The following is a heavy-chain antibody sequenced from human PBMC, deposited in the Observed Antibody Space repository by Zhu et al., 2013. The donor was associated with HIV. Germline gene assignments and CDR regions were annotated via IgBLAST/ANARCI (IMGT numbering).Heavy chain of an antibody. D-gene: IGHD3-10*01. Sequence: VQLQESGPGLVKPSETLSLTCTVSGGSISSSSYYWGWIRQPPGKGLEWIGSIYYSGSTYYNPSLKSRVTISVDTSKNQFSLKLSSVTAADTAVYYCARDTPDYYGSGRGWFDPWARGTLGHRLL. J-gene: IGHJ5*02. CDR3: ARDTPDYYGSGRGWFDP. CDR2: IYYSGST. CDR1: GGSISSSSYY. V-gene: IGHV4-39*07.